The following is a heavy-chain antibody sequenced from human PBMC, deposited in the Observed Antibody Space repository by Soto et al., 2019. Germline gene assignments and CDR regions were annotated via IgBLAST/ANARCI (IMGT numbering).Heavy chain of an antibody. D-gene: IGHD5-12*01. CDR3: ARAYRGYTFDY. CDR2: VYYSGST. J-gene: IGHJ4*02. Sequence: SETLCLRCSVSDGYISGYYGSWIRQPPGKGLEWIGYVYYSGSTNYNPSLKSRVTISVDTSKNQFSLKLSSVTAADTAVYYCARAYRGYTFDYWGQGTLVTVSS. V-gene: IGHV4-59*01. CDR1: DGYISGYY.